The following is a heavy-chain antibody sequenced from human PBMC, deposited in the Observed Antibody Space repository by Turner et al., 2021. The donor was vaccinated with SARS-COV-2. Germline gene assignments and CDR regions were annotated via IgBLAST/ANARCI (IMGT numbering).Heavy chain of an antibody. J-gene: IGHJ4*02. CDR3: AKDRGYDILTGYSPYFDY. V-gene: IGHV3-9*01. CDR2: ISWNSGSI. CDR1: GFTFDDYA. D-gene: IGHD3-9*01. Sequence: EVQLVESGGGLVQPGRSLRLSCAASGFTFDDYAMHWGRQAPGKGLEWVSGISWNSGSIGYADSVKGRFTMSRDNAKNSLYLQMNSLRAEDTALYYCAKDRGYDILTGYSPYFDYWGQGTLVTVSS.